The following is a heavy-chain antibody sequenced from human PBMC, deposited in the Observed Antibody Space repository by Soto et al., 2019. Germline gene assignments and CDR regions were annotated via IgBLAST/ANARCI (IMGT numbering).Heavy chain of an antibody. CDR3: ARSNWFDP. CDR1: GFTFSSCA. Sequence: QPGGSLRLSCAASGFTFSSCAMSWVRQAPGKGLVWVSRINSDGSTTLYAASVKGRFTISRDNAKNTLYLQMNSLRAEDTAVYYCARSNWFDPWGQGTLVTVSS. CDR2: INSDGSTT. V-gene: IGHV3-74*01. J-gene: IGHJ5*02.